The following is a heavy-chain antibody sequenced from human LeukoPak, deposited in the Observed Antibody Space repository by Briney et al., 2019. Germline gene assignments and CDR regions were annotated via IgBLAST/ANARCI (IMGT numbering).Heavy chain of an antibody. CDR3: ARTYSSGWPHYYYYMDV. Sequence: ASVKVSCKASGYTFTSYYMHWVRQAPGQGLEWMGIINPSGGSTSYAQKFQGRVTMTRDMSTSTVYMELSSLRSEDTAVYYCARTYSSGWPHYYYYMDVWGKGTTVTISS. CDR2: INPSGGST. CDR1: GYTFTSYY. J-gene: IGHJ6*03. V-gene: IGHV1-46*01. D-gene: IGHD6-19*01.